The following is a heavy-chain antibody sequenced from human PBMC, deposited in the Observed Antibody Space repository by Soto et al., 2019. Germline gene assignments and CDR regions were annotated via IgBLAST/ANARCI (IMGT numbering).Heavy chain of an antibody. Sequence: ALVKGSCKASGYTYTSYAMHWVRQAPGQRLEWMGWINAGNGNTKYSQKFQGRVTITRDTSASTAYMELSSLRSEDTAVYYCGRDPGTTDFDYWGQGTLVTVSS. CDR1: GYTYTSYA. V-gene: IGHV1-3*01. J-gene: IGHJ4*02. CDR3: GRDPGTTDFDY. D-gene: IGHD4-17*01. CDR2: INAGNGNT.